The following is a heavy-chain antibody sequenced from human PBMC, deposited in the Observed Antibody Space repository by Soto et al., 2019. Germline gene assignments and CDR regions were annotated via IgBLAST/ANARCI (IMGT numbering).Heavy chain of an antibody. D-gene: IGHD3-10*01. CDR1: GFPFSDYY. Sequence: QVQLVESGGGLVKPGGSLRLSCAASGFPFSDYYMTWIRQAPGKGLDWVSYISSSGTYTHFADSGKGRLTISRDNAKNSLYMQMNSLRPEDTAVYYCVRDISHNNIASGSYTLWGQGILVNVS. CDR2: ISSSGTYT. CDR3: VRDISHNNIASGSYTL. J-gene: IGHJ4*02. V-gene: IGHV3-11*06.